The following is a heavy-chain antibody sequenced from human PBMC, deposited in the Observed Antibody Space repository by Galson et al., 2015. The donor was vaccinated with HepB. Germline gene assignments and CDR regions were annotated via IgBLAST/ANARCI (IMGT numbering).Heavy chain of an antibody. D-gene: IGHD3-22*01. V-gene: IGHV1-24*01. CDR3: ATAPLFYDSSGYYHDAFDI. J-gene: IGHJ3*02. CDR2: FDPEDGET. CDR1: GCTRPGLS. Sequence: SVKASSKGSGCTRPGLSMQWVRQAPGKGLEWMGGFDPEDGETSYAQKFQGRVTMTEDTSTDTAYMELSSLRSEDTAVYYCATAPLFYDSSGYYHDAFDIWGQGTMVTVSS.